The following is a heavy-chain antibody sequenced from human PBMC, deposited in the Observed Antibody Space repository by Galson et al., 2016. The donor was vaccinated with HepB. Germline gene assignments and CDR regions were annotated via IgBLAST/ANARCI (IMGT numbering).Heavy chain of an antibody. V-gene: IGHV3-74*01. CDR1: GFTLSSYW. D-gene: IGHD2-15*01. J-gene: IGHJ4*02. CDR2: INSDGSST. Sequence: SLRLSCAASGFTLSSYWMHWVRQAPGKGLVWVSRINSDGSSTSYADSVKGRFTISRDNAKNTLYLQMNSLRAEDTAVYYCARDVGYYCGGNWQWDQGTLVTVSS. CDR3: ARDVGYYCGGNWQ.